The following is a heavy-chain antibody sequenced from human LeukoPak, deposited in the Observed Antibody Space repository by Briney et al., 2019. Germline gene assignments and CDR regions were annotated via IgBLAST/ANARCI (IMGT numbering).Heavy chain of an antibody. CDR2: ISGGTI. J-gene: IGHJ6*02. CDR3: ARMRELRVGGLGDYFFYGMDV. CDR1: AFTLNNYD. Sequence: GGSLSLSCAACAFTLNNYDMNRLRQAPGQGLECVSYISGGTIYYADSVKGRLTISRDNAKNSLYLQMNSLRVEDTAIYYCARMRELRVGGLGDYFFYGMDVWGQGTTVTVSS. V-gene: IGHV3-48*03. D-gene: IGHD1-26*01.